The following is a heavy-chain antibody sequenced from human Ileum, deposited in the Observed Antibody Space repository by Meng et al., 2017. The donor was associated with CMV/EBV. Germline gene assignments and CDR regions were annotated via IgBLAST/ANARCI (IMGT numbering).Heavy chain of an antibody. Sequence: VRLHTVVADVVKRPDVLSLTWILVCVSISTYSWTWSRQAAVKGLDFIGRVTPGGIEYHPSLMSRVTMSLDTSRNQLALNLNYVTAADTAVYYCARAAALGVPVDYWGQGILVTVSS. CDR2: VTPGGI. CDR1: CVSISTYS. CDR3: ARAAALGVPVDY. V-gene: IGHV4-4*07. D-gene: IGHD3-10*01. J-gene: IGHJ4*02.